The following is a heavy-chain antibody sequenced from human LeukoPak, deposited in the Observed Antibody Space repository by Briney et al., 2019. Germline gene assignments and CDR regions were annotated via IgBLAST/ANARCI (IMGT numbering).Heavy chain of an antibody. J-gene: IGHJ4*02. CDR1: GFTFSSYW. CDR3: ASLIVVVPAAGH. V-gene: IGHV3-7*01. Sequence: GGSLRLSCAASGFTFSSYWMSWVRQAPGKGLEWVAIIKKDGSEKHYVDSVKGRFTISRDNAKNSLYLQMNSLRAEDTAVYYCASLIVVVPAAGHWGQGTLVTVSS. CDR2: IKKDGSEK. D-gene: IGHD2-2*01.